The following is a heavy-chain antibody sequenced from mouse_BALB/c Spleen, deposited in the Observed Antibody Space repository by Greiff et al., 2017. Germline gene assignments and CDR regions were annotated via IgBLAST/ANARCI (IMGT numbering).Heavy chain of an antibody. CDR1: GFSLTSYG. D-gene: IGHD2-3*01. CDR3: ARDDGYYQYYYAMDY. Sequence: VKLQESGPGLVAPSQSLSITCTVSGFSLTSYGVHWVRQPPGKGLEWLGVIWAGGSTNYNSALMSRLSISKDNSKSQVFLKMNSLQTDDTAMYYCARDDGYYQYYYAMDYWGQGTSVTVSS. CDR2: IWAGGST. J-gene: IGHJ4*01. V-gene: IGHV2-9*02.